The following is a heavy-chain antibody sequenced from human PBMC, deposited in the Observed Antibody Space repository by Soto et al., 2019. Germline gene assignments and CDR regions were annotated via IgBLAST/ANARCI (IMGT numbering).Heavy chain of an antibody. D-gene: IGHD2-21*02. CDR2: ISGSGGST. Sequence: GGSLRLSCASSGFTFSSYAMSWVRQAPGKGLEWVSAISGSGGSTYYADSVKGRFTISRDNSKNTLYLQMNSLRAEDTAVYYCARVSAYGDFVLLGFYYGIVVSGQATTLSVS. J-gene: IGHJ6*02. CDR1: GFTFSSYA. V-gene: IGHV3-23*01. CDR3: ARVSAYGDFVLLGFYYGIVV.